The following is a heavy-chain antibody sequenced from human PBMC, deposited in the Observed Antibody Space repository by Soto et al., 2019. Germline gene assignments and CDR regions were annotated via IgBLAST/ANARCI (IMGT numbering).Heavy chain of an antibody. Sequence: GGSLRLSCATSGFTFSSYAMSWVRQAPGKGLEWVSAISGSGGSTYYADSVKGRFTISRDNSKNTLYLQMNSLRAEDTAVYYCEKDPPLGFGLVTDYWGQGTLVPVSS. CDR3: EKDPPLGFGLVTDY. D-gene: IGHD3-3*01. CDR2: ISGSGGST. V-gene: IGHV3-23*01. CDR1: GFTFSSYA. J-gene: IGHJ4*02.